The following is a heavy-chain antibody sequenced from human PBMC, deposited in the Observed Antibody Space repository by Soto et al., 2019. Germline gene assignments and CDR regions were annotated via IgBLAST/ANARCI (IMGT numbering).Heavy chain of an antibody. CDR3: ARAAKRYFAY. J-gene: IGHJ4*02. CDR2: IIPIFGPA. V-gene: IGHV1-69*06. Sequence: QVQLLQSGAEVKKPGYSVNVSCKASGGTFNTFAISWVLHAPGQGLEWMGGIIPIFGPANYAEKFQGRVTITADKSTSTDFLELTSLTSEYTVVYYCARAAKRYFAYGCQGTLVNVSS. CDR1: GGTFNTFA.